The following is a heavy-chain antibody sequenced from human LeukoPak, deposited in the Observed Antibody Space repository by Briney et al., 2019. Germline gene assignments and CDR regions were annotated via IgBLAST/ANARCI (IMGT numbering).Heavy chain of an antibody. J-gene: IGHJ5*02. CDR2: IIPTFGTA. CDR3: ATSPARQLVLGWFDP. V-gene: IGHV1-69*05. Sequence: ASVKVSCKASGGTFSSYAISWVRQAPGQGLEWMGGIIPTFGTANYAQKFQGRVTITTDESTSTAYMELSSLRSEDTAVYYCATSPARQLVLGWFDPWGQGTLVTVSS. CDR1: GGTFSSYA. D-gene: IGHD6-13*01.